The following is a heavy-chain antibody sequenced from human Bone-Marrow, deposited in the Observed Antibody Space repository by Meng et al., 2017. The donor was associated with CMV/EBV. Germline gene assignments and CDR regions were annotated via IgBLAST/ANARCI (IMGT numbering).Heavy chain of an antibody. CDR3: AREGYSSSSKLDD. V-gene: IGHV1-2*02. J-gene: IGHJ4*01. D-gene: IGHD6-6*01. Sequence: ASVKVSCKASGYTFSDYYMHWVRQAPGLGLEWMGCVHAKTGVTKYAQEFQGRVTMTRDTSISTVYMELSRLRPDDTAVFYCAREGYSSSSKLDDWGHGPWVTGSS. CDR1: GYTFSDYY. CDR2: VHAKTGVT.